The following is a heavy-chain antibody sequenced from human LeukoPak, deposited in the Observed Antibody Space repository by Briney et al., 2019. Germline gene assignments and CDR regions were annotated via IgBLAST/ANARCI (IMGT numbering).Heavy chain of an antibody. CDR3: AIVITTFPDFDY. J-gene: IGHJ4*02. CDR2: ISGSGGST. CDR1: GFTFSSYA. V-gene: IGHV3-23*01. Sequence: GGSLRLSCAASGFTFSSYAMSWVRQAPGKGLEWVSAISGSGGSTYYADSAKGRSTISRDNSKNTLYLQMNSLRAEDTAVYYCAIVITTFPDFDYWGQGTLVTVSS. D-gene: IGHD3-22*01.